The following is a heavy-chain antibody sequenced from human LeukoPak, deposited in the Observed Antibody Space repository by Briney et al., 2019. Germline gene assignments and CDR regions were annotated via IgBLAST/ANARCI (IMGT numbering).Heavy chain of an antibody. J-gene: IGHJ4*02. CDR3: ARALLWFGEPSHIDY. CDR1: GYTFTSYG. D-gene: IGHD3-10*01. V-gene: IGHV1-18*01. CDR2: ITAYNDNT. Sequence: GASVNVSCKASGYTFTSYGISWVRQAPGQGLEWMGWITAYNDNTNYAQKLQGRGTMTTDTSTSTAYMELRSLRSDDTAVYYCARALLWFGEPSHIDYWGQGTLVTASS.